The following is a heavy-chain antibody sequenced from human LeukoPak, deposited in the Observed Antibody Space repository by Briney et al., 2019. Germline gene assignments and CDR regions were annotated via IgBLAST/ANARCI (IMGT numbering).Heavy chain of an antibody. J-gene: IGHJ4*02. CDR3: ARGSRYGGNYFDY. V-gene: IGHV4-34*01. Sequence: SETLSLTCAVYGGSFSGYYWSWIRQPPGKGLEWIGEINHSGSTSYNPSLKSRVTISVDTSKNQFSLKLSSVTAADTAVYYCARGSRYGGNYFDYWGQGTLVTVSS. CDR2: INHSGST. D-gene: IGHD4/OR15-4a*01. CDR1: GGSFSGYY.